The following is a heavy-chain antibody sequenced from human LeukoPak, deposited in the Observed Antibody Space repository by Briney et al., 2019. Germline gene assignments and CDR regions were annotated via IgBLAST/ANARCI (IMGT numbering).Heavy chain of an antibody. V-gene: IGHV4-30-2*01. D-gene: IGHD3-10*01. CDR2: IYHSGSI. CDR3: ARYNRDSGGYGMDV. Sequence: SQTLSLTCAVSGASISSGGYSWSWIRQPPGKGLEWIGYIYHSGSIYYNPSLKSRVTISLDRSKNQFSLNLSSVTAADTAVYFCARYNRDSGGYGMDVWGQGTTVTVSS. CDR1: GASISSGGYS. J-gene: IGHJ6*02.